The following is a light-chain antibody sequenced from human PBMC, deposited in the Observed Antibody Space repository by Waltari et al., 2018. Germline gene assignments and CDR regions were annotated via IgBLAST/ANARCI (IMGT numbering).Light chain of an antibody. J-gene: IGLJ2*01. V-gene: IGLV3-21*01. CDR3: QVWDSSSDQV. Sequence: SYELTQPRSVSVSPGPTARRPCGGDNIGTKGVQRDRQKPPLAPVLVIFADSERPSGIPERFSGSNSGNTATLTISGVEAGDESDYYCQVWDSSSDQVFGGGTRLTVL. CDR1: NIGTKG. CDR2: ADS.